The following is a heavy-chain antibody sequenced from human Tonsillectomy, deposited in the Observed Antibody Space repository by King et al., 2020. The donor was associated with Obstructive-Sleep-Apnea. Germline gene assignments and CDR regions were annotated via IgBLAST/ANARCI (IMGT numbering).Heavy chain of an antibody. CDR3: AREGAAATNWFDP. D-gene: IGHD2-15*01. J-gene: IGHJ5*02. V-gene: IGHV4-39*07. Sequence: LQLQESGPGLVKPSETLSLTCTVSGGSISSSTYYWGWIRQPPGKGLEWIGSIYYSGRAYSNPSVKSRVTISLDTSKNQFSLKLSSVTAADTAVYYCAREGAAATNWFDPWGQGTLVTVSS. CDR2: IYYSGRA. CDR1: GGSISSSTYY.